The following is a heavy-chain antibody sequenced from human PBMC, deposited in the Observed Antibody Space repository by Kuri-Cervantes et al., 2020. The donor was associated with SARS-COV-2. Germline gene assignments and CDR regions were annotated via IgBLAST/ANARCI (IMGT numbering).Heavy chain of an antibody. J-gene: IGHJ4*02. Sequence: SETLSLTCTVSGGSISSHYWSWIRQPPGKGLEWIGYIYYSGSTNYNPSLKSRVTISVDTSKNQFSLMLSSVTAEDTAVYYCTTLIDYWGQGALVTVSS. V-gene: IGHV4-59*11. CDR1: GGSISSHY. CDR2: IYYSGST. CDR3: TTLIDY.